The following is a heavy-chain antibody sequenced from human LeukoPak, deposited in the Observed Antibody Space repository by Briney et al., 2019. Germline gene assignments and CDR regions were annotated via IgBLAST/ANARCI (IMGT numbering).Heavy chain of an antibody. Sequence: ASVMVSCKASGYTFTGYYLHWVRQAPGQGLEWMGWVHPNSGGSNSAQKFQGRVTMTRDTSISTAYMELSRLRSDDTAVYYCARVRGGGYSYSAFDYWGQGTLVTVSS. CDR2: VHPNSGGS. CDR3: ARVRGGGYSYSAFDY. D-gene: IGHD5-18*01. J-gene: IGHJ4*02. CDR1: GYTFTGYY. V-gene: IGHV1-2*02.